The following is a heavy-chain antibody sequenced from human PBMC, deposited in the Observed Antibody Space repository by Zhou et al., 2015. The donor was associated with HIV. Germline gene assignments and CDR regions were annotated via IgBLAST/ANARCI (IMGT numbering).Heavy chain of an antibody. J-gene: IGHJ4*02. Sequence: QVQLVQSGAEVKKPGSSVKVSCKASGGTFSSYAISWVRQAPGQGLEWMGGIIPIFGTANYAQKFQGRVTITADESTSTAYMELSSLRSEDTAVYYCARPSPYSARYNWNDASLDYWGQGTLVTVSS. CDR3: ARPSPYSARYNWNDASLDY. V-gene: IGHV1-69*01. CDR2: IIPIFGTA. CDR1: GGTFSSYA. D-gene: IGHD1-20*01.